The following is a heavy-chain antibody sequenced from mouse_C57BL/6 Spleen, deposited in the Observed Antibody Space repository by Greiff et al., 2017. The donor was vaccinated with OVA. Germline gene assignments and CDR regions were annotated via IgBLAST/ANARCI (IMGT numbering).Heavy chain of an antibody. Sequence: QVQLQQPGAELVMPGASVKLSCKASGYTFTSYWMHWVKQRPGQGLEWIGEIDPSDSYTNYNQKFKGKSTLTVDKSSSTAYMQLSSLTSEDSAVYYCAREVYALDYWGQGTTLTVSS. D-gene: IGHD1-1*01. V-gene: IGHV1-69*01. J-gene: IGHJ2*01. CDR2: IDPSDSYT. CDR3: AREVYALDY. CDR1: GYTFTSYW.